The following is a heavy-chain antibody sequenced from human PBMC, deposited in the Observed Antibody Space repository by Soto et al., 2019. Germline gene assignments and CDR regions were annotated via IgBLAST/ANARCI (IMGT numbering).Heavy chain of an antibody. D-gene: IGHD3-22*01. V-gene: IGHV3-72*01. CDR1: GVTLSDHY. J-gene: IGHJ4*02. Sequence: EVQLVESGGGLVQPGGSLRLSCAGSGVTLSDHYIDWVRQAPGKGLEWVGRSRDKAQGYSIAYAASVNGRFTTSRDESKNLVYLQMSSLKTEDTAVYYCVTATYFSDSSGYTRCLDQWGQGTVVTVSS. CDR2: SRDKAQGYSI. CDR3: VTATYFSDSSGYTRCLDQ.